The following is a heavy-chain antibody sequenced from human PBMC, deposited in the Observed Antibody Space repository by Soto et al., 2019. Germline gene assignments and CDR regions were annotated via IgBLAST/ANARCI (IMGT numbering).Heavy chain of an antibody. CDR1: GITLSSYA. CDR3: AGGTPIISGKTGGH. J-gene: IGHJ4*02. Sequence: QVQLVESGGGVVQPGTSLRLSCEASGITLSSYAMHWVRKAPGKGLEWVAVISSDGKNKYYADSVKGRFSISRDSFKNAMYLQVNSLRTEDSAVYYCAGGTPIISGKTGGHWGQRTLLTVSS. V-gene: IGHV3-30*04. CDR2: ISSDGKNK. D-gene: IGHD1-20*01.